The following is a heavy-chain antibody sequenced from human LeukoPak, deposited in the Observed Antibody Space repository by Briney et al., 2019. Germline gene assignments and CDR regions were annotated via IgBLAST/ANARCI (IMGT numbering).Heavy chain of an antibody. Sequence: PSETLSLTCAVYNGSLGGDYWRWIRQPRGKGLERIGEINHSGYTNYNPSLESRVTVSVDTSKNQFSLKLSSVTAADSAVYYCARGFGNVRGVTWGQGNLVTVSS. D-gene: IGHD3-10*01. CDR1: NGSLGGDY. CDR3: ARGFGNVRGVT. J-gene: IGHJ5*02. CDR2: INHSGYT. V-gene: IGHV4-34*01.